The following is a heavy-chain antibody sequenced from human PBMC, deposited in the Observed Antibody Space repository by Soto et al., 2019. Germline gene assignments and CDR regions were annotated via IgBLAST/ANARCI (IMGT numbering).Heavy chain of an antibody. J-gene: IGHJ4*02. V-gene: IGHV3-23*01. D-gene: IGHD5-18*01. CDR1: GFTFNNYS. CDR2: INRGGGP. CDR3: ARADGPLPVTLLGF. Sequence: GGSLRLSCATSGFTFNNYSMSWVRQAPGKGLEWVSSINRGGGPYYADSVKGRFTISRDNSKNMLYLRMNSLRADDTAVYFCARADGPLPVTLLGFWGQGTLVTVSS.